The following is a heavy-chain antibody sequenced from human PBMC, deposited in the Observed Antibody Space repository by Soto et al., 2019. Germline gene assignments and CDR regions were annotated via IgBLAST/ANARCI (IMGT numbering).Heavy chain of an antibody. CDR2: IIPIFGTA. Sequence: QVQLVQSGAEVKKPGSSVKVSCKASGGTFSSYAICWVRQAPGQGLEWMGGIIPIFGTANYAQKFQGRVTITADESTSTAYMELSSLRSEDTAVYYCARDNRVLQMTTALYFDYWGQGTLVTVSS. V-gene: IGHV1-69*01. J-gene: IGHJ4*02. CDR3: ARDNRVLQMTTALYFDY. D-gene: IGHD4-17*01. CDR1: GGTFSSYA.